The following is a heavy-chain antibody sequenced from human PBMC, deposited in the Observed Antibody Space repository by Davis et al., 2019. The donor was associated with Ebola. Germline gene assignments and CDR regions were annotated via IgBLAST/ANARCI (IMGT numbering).Heavy chain of an antibody. CDR3: ARHPSIVEGLYYFDY. V-gene: IGHV4-61*01. CDR1: GGSVSSGSYY. D-gene: IGHD6-6*01. Sequence: MPSETLSLTCTVSGGSVSSGSYYWSWIRQPPGKGLEWIGYIYYSGSTNYNPSLKSRVTISVDTSKNQFSLKLSSVTAADTAVYYCARHPSIVEGLYYFDYWGQGTLVTVSS. J-gene: IGHJ4*02. CDR2: IYYSGST.